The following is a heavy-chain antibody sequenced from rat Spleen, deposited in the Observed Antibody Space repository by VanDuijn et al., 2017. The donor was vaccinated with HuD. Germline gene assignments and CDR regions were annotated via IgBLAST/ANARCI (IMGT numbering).Heavy chain of an antibody. D-gene: IGHD1-2*01. CDR2: ILRTGENT. V-gene: IGHV5-31*01. CDR3: GKDMNYYSTYPFYVMGA. J-gene: IGHJ4*01. CDR1: GFTFNNYW. Sequence: EVQLVESGGGLVQPGRSLKLSCVASGFTFNNYWMTWIRQAPGKGLEWVASILRTGENTYYSDSVKGRFTISRDNAKSTLYLQMNSLRSEDTATYFCGKDMNYYSTYPFYVMGAWGQGASVTVSS.